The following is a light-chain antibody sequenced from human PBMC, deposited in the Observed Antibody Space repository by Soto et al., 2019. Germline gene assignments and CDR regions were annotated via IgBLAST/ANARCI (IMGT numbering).Light chain of an antibody. CDR2: DAS. Sequence: IPMTPSPFPLSASFGDKGTLPFPASQSISSWLAWYQQKPGKAPKLLIYDASSLESGVPSRFSGSGSGTEFTLTISSLQPDDFATYYCQQYNGYWTFGQGTKVDIK. J-gene: IGKJ1*01. CDR1: QSISSW. V-gene: IGKV1-5*01. CDR3: QQYNGYWT.